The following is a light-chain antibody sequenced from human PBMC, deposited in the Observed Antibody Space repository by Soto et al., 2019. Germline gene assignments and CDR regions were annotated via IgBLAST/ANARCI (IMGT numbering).Light chain of an antibody. Sequence: QSVLIQPPSASGSPGQSVTISCTGTSSDIGQYNYVSWYQQQPGEAPKLMISEVSRRPSGVSHRFSGSKFGNTAYLTVSGLQPDDEAYYYCSSYSGNNALVFGGGTKLTVL. J-gene: IGLJ3*02. V-gene: IGLV2-8*01. CDR2: EVS. CDR3: SSYSGNNALV. CDR1: SSDIGQYNY.